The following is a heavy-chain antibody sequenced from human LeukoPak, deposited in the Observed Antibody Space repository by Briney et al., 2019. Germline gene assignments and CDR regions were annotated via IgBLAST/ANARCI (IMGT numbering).Heavy chain of an antibody. CDR3: ARGAGAFGLRGTIDY. CDR2: INPNSGGT. J-gene: IGHJ4*02. D-gene: IGHD4-17*01. CDR1: GYTFTGYY. V-gene: IGHV1-2*02. Sequence: ASVKVCCKASGYTFTGYYMHWVRQAPGQGLEWMGWINPNSGGTNYAQKFQGRVTMTRDTSISTAYMELSRLRSDDTAVYYCARGAGAFGLRGTIDYWGQGTLVSVSS.